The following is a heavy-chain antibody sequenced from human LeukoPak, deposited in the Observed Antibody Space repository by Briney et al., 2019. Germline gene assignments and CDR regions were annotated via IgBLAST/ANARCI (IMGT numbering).Heavy chain of an antibody. CDR1: GDSISSGANC. V-gene: IGHV4-31*02. J-gene: IGHJ3*02. Sequence: SETPSLTCTVSGDSISSGANCCSWIRQHPGKGLGWNAFIDSSGSTYYHQSLKSRVTISVDTSKNQFSLQLSSVTAADTAVFYCARTYCSSTSCYNVFDIWGQGTMVTVSS. CDR3: ARTYCSSTSCYNVFDI. D-gene: IGHD2-2*02. CDR2: IDSSGST.